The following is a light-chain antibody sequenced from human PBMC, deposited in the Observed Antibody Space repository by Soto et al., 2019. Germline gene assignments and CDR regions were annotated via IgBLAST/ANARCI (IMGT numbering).Light chain of an antibody. CDR2: DVS. J-gene: IGLJ1*01. CDR3: SSYTSSSTR. Sequence: SVPTPAATGSGSPGESDTSCCPRTPIDAGGYSYVSGYQPHAGKAPKLLIYDVSNRPSGGSNRFSGSKSGNTASLTISGLQAEDEADYYCSSYTSSSTRFVTGTKVTVL. CDR1: PIDAGGYSY. V-gene: IGLV2-14*01.